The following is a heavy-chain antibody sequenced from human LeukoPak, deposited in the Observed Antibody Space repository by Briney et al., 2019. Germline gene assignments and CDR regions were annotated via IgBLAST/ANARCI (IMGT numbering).Heavy chain of an antibody. CDR3: ARDSSHYDYVWGSYIPFDY. V-gene: IGHV3-66*01. CDR2: IYSGGST. D-gene: IGHD3-16*01. CDR1: GFTVSSNY. J-gene: IGHJ4*02. Sequence: GGSLRLSCAASGFTVSSNYMSWVRQAPGKGLEWVSVIYSGGSTYYADSVKGRFTISRDNSKNTLYLQMNSLRAEDTAVYYCARDSSHYDYVWGSYIPFDYWGQGTLVTVSS.